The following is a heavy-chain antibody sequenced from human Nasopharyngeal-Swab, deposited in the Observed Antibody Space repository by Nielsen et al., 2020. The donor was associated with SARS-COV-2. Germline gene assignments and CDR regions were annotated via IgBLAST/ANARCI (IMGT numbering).Heavy chain of an antibody. Sequence: SETLSLTCTVSGGSISSSSYYWGWIRQPPGKGLEWIGSIYYSGSTYYNPSLKSRVTISVDTSKNQFSLKLSSVTAADTAVYYCAGLSNWYFDLWGRGTLVTSPQ. CDR2: IYYSGST. J-gene: IGHJ2*01. V-gene: IGHV4-39*01. CDR3: AGLSNWYFDL. CDR1: GGSISSSSYY.